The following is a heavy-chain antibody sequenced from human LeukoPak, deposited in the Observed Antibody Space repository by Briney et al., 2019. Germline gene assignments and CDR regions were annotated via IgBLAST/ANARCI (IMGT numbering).Heavy chain of an antibody. CDR2: ISSSSSTI. J-gene: IGHJ4*02. CDR1: GFISISYS. V-gene: IGHV3-48*01. CDR3: ATDRGHWLGATVDY. Sequence: PGGSLRLSCAASGFISISYSRYGVRQAPGKGLEWVSYISSSSSTIYYADSVKGRFTISRDNAKNSLYLQMNSLRAEDTAVYYCATDRGHWLGATVDYWGEGTLVTVSS. D-gene: IGHD6-19*01.